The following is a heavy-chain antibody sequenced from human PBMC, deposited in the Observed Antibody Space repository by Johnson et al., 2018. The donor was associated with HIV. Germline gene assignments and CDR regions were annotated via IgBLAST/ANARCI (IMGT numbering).Heavy chain of an antibody. CDR2: IRNDGSNK. CDR1: GFTVSSNY. D-gene: IGHD1-1*01. CDR3: ASNFRFGI. J-gene: IGHJ3*02. V-gene: IGHV3-30*02. Sequence: QVQLVESGGGLVQPGGSLRLSCAASGFTVSSNYMSWVRQAPGKGLEWVAFIRNDGSNKEYADPVKGRFTISRDNSKNTLYLQMNSLRAEDTAVYYCASNFRFGIWGQGTMVTVSS.